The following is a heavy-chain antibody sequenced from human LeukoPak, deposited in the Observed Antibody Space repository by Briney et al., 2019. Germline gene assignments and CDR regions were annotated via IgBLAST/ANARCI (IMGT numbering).Heavy chain of an antibody. CDR2: INPNSGGT. CDR3: ASLTELNGSYSDY. J-gene: IGHJ4*02. V-gene: IGHV1-2*06. CDR1: GYTFTGYY. Sequence: ASVKVSCKASGYTFTGYYMDWVRQAPGQGLEWMGRINPNSGGTNYAQKFQGRVTMTRDTSISTAYMELSRLRSDDTAVYYCASLTELNGSYSDYWGQGTLVTVSS. D-gene: IGHD1-26*01.